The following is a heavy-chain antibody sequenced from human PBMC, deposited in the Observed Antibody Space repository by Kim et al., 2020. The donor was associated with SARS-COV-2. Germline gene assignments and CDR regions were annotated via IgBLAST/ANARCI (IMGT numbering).Heavy chain of an antibody. CDR3: VGATILTGYKGGFDP. D-gene: IGHD3-9*01. CDR2: IYYSGST. Sequence: SETLSLTCTVSGVSISSSSYYWGWIRQPPGKGLEWIVSIYYSGSTYYNQSLKSRVTISVDTYKNQFSLKLSSVTAADTAVYYCVGATILTGYKGGFDPWG. V-gene: IGHV4-39*01. J-gene: IGHJ5*02. CDR1: GVSISSSSYY.